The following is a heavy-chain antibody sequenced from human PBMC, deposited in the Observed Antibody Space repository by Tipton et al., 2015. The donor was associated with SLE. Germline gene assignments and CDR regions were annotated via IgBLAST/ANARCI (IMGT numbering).Heavy chain of an antibody. Sequence: TLSLTCTVSGASIRTNDYYWGWVRQPPGKGPEWLAVIYQSGRTSYNPALKSRATISVDTSKNQCSLSLRSVTAADTAVYFCSSRNWDETFDVWGQGTMVTVSS. CDR1: GASIRTNDYY. V-gene: IGHV4-39*07. CDR3: SSRNWDETFDV. CDR2: IYQSGRT. D-gene: IGHD7-27*01. J-gene: IGHJ3*01.